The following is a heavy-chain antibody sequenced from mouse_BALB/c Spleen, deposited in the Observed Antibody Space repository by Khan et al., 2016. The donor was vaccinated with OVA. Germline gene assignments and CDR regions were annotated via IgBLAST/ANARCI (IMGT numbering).Heavy chain of an antibody. CDR1: GYSITSGYY. CDR2: ISYDGST. Sequence: EVQLQESGPGLVKPSQSLSLTCSVTGYSITSGYYWNWIRQFPGNKLEWMGSISYDGSTIYRPSLKNRVSITRDTSKNQFFLKLNYVTTEDTATYYCARNYYGDSRWFAYWGQGTLVTVSA. CDR3: ARNYYGDSRWFAY. V-gene: IGHV3-6*02. D-gene: IGHD1-1*02. J-gene: IGHJ3*01.